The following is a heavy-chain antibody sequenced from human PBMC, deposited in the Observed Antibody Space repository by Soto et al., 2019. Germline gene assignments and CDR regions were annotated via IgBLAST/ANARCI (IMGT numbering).Heavy chain of an antibody. Sequence: ESGGGVVQPGRSLRLSCAASGFTFSSYGMHWVRQAPGKGLEWVAVIWYDGSNKYYADSVKGRFTISRDNSKNTLYLQMNSLRAEDTAVYYCARGDVWASVVEDFDYWGQGTLVTVSS. CDR2: IWYDGSNK. CDR3: ARGDVWASVVEDFDY. CDR1: GFTFSSYG. J-gene: IGHJ4*02. V-gene: IGHV3-33*01. D-gene: IGHD3-16*01.